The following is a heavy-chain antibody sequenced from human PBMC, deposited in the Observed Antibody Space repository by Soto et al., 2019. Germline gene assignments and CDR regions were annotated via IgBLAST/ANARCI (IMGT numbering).Heavy chain of an antibody. Sequence: GGSLRLSCAASGFTFSSYAMSWVRQAPGKGLEWVSAISGSGGSTYYADSVKGRFTISRDNSKNTLYLQMNSLRAEDTAVYYCAKRGGYSNSWRHAFDIWGQGTMVTVS. CDR2: ISGSGGST. V-gene: IGHV3-23*01. J-gene: IGHJ3*02. CDR3: AKRGGYSNSWRHAFDI. CDR1: GFTFSSYA. D-gene: IGHD6-13*01.